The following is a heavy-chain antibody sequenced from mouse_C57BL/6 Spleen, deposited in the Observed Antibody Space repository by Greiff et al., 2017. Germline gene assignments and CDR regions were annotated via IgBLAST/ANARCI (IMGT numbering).Heavy chain of an antibody. Sequence: QVQLQQPGAELVKPGASVKLSCKASGYTFTSYWMHWVKQRPGQGLEWIGMIHPNSGSTNYNEKFKSKATLTVDKSSSTAYMQLSSLTSEDSAVYYCARAGDYDLCDYWGQGTTLTVSS. CDR3: ARAGDYDLCDY. CDR1: GYTFTSYW. D-gene: IGHD2-4*01. J-gene: IGHJ2*01. CDR2: IHPNSGST. V-gene: IGHV1-64*01.